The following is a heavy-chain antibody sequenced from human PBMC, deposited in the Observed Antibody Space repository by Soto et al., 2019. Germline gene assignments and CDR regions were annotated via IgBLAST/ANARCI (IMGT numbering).Heavy chain of an antibody. CDR3: ARHVGYYSQGEWFDP. D-gene: IGHD2-15*01. V-gene: IGHV4-59*08. Sequence: LEILSLTCTVSGGSISSYYLSWIRQPPGKGLEWIGYIYYSGSTKYNPSLKSRVTISVDTSKNQFSLKLSSVTAADTAVYYCARHVGYYSQGEWFDPWGQGTLVTVS. CDR1: GGSISSYY. J-gene: IGHJ5*02. CDR2: IYYSGST.